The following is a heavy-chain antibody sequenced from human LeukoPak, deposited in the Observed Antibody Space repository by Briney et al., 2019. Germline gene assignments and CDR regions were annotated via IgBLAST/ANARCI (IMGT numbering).Heavy chain of an antibody. V-gene: IGHV4-4*02. CDR2: IYHSGST. Sequence: PSETLSLTCAVSGGSISSSNWWSWVRQPPGKGLEWIGEIYHSGSTNYNPSLKSRATISVDKSKNQFSLKLSSVTAADTAVYYCARGPGIAARHFDYWGQGTLVTVSS. J-gene: IGHJ4*02. CDR1: GGSISSSNW. CDR3: ARGPGIAARHFDY. D-gene: IGHD6-6*01.